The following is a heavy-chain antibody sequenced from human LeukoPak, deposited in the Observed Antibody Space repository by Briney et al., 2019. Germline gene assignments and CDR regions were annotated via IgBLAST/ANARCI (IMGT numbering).Heavy chain of an antibody. Sequence: GGSLRLSCGASGFTFDDYAMHWVRQAPGKGLEWVSGISWNSGSIGYADSVKGRFTISRDNAKNTLYLQMNSLRAEDTAVYYCAGYSSSRFDYWGQGTLVTVSS. V-gene: IGHV3-9*01. CDR3: AGYSSSRFDY. J-gene: IGHJ4*02. CDR1: GFTFDDYA. D-gene: IGHD6-6*01. CDR2: ISWNSGSI.